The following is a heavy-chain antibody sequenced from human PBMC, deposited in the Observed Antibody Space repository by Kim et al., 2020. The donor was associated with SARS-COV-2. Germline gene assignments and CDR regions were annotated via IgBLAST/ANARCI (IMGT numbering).Heavy chain of an antibody. V-gene: IGHV4-4*09. CDR2: T. D-gene: IGHD1-26*01. Sequence: TNYNPSLKGRVTISVDTSKNQFYLRLSSVTAADTAVYYCARMVGATPFDYWGQGTLVTVSS. J-gene: IGHJ4*02. CDR3: ARMVGATPFDY.